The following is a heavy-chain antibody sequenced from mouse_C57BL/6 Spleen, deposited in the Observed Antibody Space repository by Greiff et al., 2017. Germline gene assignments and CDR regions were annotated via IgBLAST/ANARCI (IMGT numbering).Heavy chain of an antibody. CDR3: ERGKMGRGYAMDY. CDR2: IYPGDGAT. CDR1: GYAFSSYW. Sequence: QVQLQQSGAELVKPGASVKISCKASGYAFSSYWMNWVKQRPGKGLEWIGQIYPGDGATNYNGKFKGKATMTADKSSSTAYMQLSSLTSEDSAVYVCERGKMGRGYAMDYWGQGTSVTVSS. J-gene: IGHJ4*01. V-gene: IGHV1-80*01.